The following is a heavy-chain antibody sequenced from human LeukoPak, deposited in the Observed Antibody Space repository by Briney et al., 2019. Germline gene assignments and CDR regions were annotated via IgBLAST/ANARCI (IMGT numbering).Heavy chain of an antibody. CDR1: GYTFTGYY. Sequence: ASVKVSCKASGYTFTGYYMHWVRQAPGQGLEWMGRINPNSGGTNYAQKFQGRVTMTRDTSISTAYMELRSLRSDDTAVYYCARVRPDYFDYWGQGTLVTVSS. V-gene: IGHV1-2*06. CDR2: INPNSGGT. J-gene: IGHJ4*02. CDR3: ARVRPDYFDY. D-gene: IGHD6-6*01.